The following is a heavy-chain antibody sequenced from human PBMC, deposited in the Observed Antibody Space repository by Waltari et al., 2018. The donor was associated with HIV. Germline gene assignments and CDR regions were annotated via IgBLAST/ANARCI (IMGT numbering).Heavy chain of an antibody. CDR2: INHNRGDT. CDR1: GYTFTAYY. V-gene: IGHV1-2*06. Sequence: QVQLVQSGAEVKKPGASVKVSCKASGYTFTAYYMHWVRQAPGKGLEGMGRINHNRGDTNDGQKFPGRVTMTRDTSISTAYMELSRLRSDDTAVYYCARDSYYYDSSGFFPDFWGQGTLVTVSS. J-gene: IGHJ4*02. D-gene: IGHD3-22*01. CDR3: ARDSYYYDSSGFFPDF.